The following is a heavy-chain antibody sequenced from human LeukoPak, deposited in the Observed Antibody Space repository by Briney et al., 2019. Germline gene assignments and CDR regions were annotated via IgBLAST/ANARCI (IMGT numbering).Heavy chain of an antibody. CDR3: AKGLYYYDSSGFFDF. Sequence: GGSLRLSCAASGFTFSSYAMTWVRQAPGKGLDWVSTISGSGGTTYYADSVKGRFTISRDNSKNTLYLQMNSLRAEDTAVYYCAKGLYYYDSSGFFDFWGQGTLVTVSS. CDR1: GFTFSSYA. D-gene: IGHD3-22*01. V-gene: IGHV3-23*01. J-gene: IGHJ4*02. CDR2: ISGSGGTT.